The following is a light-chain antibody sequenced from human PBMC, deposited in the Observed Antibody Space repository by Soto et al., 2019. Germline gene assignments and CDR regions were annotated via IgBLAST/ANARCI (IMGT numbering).Light chain of an antibody. J-gene: IGLJ2*01. Sequence: QSVLTQPPSVSGAPGQRVTISCTGSSSNIGAGYDVHWYQQLPGTAPKLLIYGNTNRPSGVPDRFSGSKSGTSASLAITGLQAEDEADYYCRSYDSSGFVVFGGGIKVTVL. V-gene: IGLV1-40*01. CDR3: RSYDSSGFVV. CDR1: SSNIGAGYD. CDR2: GNT.